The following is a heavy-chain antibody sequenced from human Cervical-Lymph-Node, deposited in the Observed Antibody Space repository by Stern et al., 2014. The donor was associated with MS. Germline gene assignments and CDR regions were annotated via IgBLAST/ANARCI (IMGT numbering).Heavy chain of an antibody. J-gene: IGHJ4*02. CDR3: ARQRYFDY. Sequence: VQLVQSGPEVKRPGESLKISCQASGYTFTSYWIGWVRQMPGKGLEWIAIIFPGGSDIRCSPSFQGQVTISADKSSSTAYLQWNNLKASDTAIYYCARQRYFDYWGQGTLVTVSS. CDR2: IFPGGSDI. CDR1: GYTFTSYW. V-gene: IGHV5-51*01.